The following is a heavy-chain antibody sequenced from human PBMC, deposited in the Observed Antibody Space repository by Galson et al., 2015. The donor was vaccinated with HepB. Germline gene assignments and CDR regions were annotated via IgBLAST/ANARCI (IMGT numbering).Heavy chain of an antibody. CDR2: IYSGGST. V-gene: IGHV3-66*01. CDR1: GFTVSSNY. CDR3: AREGHYYDSSGDPKYYFDY. J-gene: IGHJ4*02. Sequence: SLRLSCAASGFTVSSNYMSWVRQAPGKGLEWVSVIYSGGSTYYADSVKGRFTISRDNSKNTLYLQMNSLRAEDTAVYYCAREGHYYDSSGDPKYYFDYWGQGILVTVSS. D-gene: IGHD3-22*01.